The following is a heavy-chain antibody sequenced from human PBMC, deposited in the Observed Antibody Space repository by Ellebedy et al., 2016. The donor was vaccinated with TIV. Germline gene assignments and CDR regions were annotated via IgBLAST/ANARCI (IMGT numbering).Heavy chain of an antibody. Sequence: PSETLSLTCAASGFTFSSYSMNWVRQAPGKGLGWVSSISSNSNYIYYADSVRGRFTISRDNAKKSLYLQMNSLRAEDTAVYYCARGAMAAAGDDYWGQGTLVTVSS. J-gene: IGHJ4*02. D-gene: IGHD6-13*01. CDR2: ISSNSNYI. V-gene: IGHV3-21*01. CDR3: ARGAMAAAGDDY. CDR1: GFTFSSYS.